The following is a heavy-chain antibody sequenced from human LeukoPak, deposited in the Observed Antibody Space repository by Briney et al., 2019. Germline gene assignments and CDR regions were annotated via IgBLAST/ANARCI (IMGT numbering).Heavy chain of an antibody. CDR1: GFTFSSYW. Sequence: GGSLRLSCAASGFTFSSYWMSWVRQAPGKGLEWVANIKQDGSEKYYVDSVKGRFTISRDNAKNSLYLQMNSLRAEDTAVYYCARGGLGYYDSSGLTLIDYWGQGTLVTVSS. D-gene: IGHD3-22*01. CDR2: IKQDGSEK. J-gene: IGHJ4*02. V-gene: IGHV3-7*01. CDR3: ARGGLGYYDSSGLTLIDY.